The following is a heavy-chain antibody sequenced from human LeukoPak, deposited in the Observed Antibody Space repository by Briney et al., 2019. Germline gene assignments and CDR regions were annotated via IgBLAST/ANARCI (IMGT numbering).Heavy chain of an antibody. J-gene: IGHJ4*02. D-gene: IGHD3-22*01. CDR3: AKQLSYDSSGYYFDSSSFDY. CDR2: ISGSGGST. V-gene: IGHV3-23*01. Sequence: GGSLRLSYAASGFTFSSYAMSWVRRGPGKGLEWDSGISGSGGSTYYADSVKGRFTISRDNSKNTLYLQMNSLRAEDTAVYYCAKQLSYDSSGYYFDSSSFDYWGQGTLVTVSS. CDR1: GFTFSSYA.